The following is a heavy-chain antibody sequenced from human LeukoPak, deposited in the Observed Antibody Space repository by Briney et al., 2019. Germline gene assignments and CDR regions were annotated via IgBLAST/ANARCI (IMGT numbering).Heavy chain of an antibody. CDR2: IYYSGST. Sequence: PSATLSLTCTVSGGSISSSSYYWGWIRQPPGKGLEWIGSIYYSGSTYYNPSLKSRVTISVDTSKNQFSLKLSSVTAADTAVYSCARRITMVRGVITPFDYWGQGTLVTVSS. CDR3: ARRITMVRGVITPFDY. D-gene: IGHD3-10*01. CDR1: GGSISSSSYY. V-gene: IGHV4-39*01. J-gene: IGHJ4*02.